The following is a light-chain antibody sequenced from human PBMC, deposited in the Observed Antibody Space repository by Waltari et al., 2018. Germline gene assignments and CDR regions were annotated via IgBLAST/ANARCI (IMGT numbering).Light chain of an antibody. CDR1: QSVRIF. V-gene: IGKV3-20*01. Sequence: SCRASQSVRIFLAWYQQKPGQPPRLLIYHASSRAAGIPDRFSGSGSGTDFSLTISRLEPEDFAVYYCQKYESLPATFGQGTKVEIK. J-gene: IGKJ1*01. CDR2: HAS. CDR3: QKYESLPAT.